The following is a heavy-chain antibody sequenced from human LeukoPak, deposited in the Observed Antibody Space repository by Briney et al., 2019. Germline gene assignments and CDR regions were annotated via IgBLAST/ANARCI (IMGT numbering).Heavy chain of an antibody. D-gene: IGHD3-16*01. Sequence: SETLSLTCTVSGGSISSYYWSWIRQPPGKGLEWIGYIYYSGSTNYNPSLKSRVTISVDTSKNQFSLKLSSVIAADTAVYYCARLRRRKFDWFDPWGQGTLVTVSS. CDR2: IYYSGST. J-gene: IGHJ5*02. CDR1: GGSISSYY. CDR3: ARLRRRKFDWFDP. V-gene: IGHV4-59*08.